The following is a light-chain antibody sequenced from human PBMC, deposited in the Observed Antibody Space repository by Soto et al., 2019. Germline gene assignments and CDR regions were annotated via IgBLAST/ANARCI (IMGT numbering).Light chain of an antibody. J-gene: IGKJ1*01. CDR3: QQYGSSPWT. CDR2: GAS. CDR1: QSVSSSY. Sequence: LETESPCTLSFCTGLIASLSSGASQSVSSSYLAWYQQKPGQAPRLLIYGASSRATGIPDRFSGSGSGTDFTLTISRLEPEDFAVYYCQQYGSSPWTFGQGTKVEIK. V-gene: IGKV3-20*01.